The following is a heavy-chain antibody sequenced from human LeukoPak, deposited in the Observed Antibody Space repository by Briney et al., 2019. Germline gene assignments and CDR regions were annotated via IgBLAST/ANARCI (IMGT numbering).Heavy chain of an antibody. D-gene: IGHD3-10*01. CDR2: ISGDGGST. V-gene: IGHV3-43*02. CDR3: AKDMAGGQRITMVRGVMVGYYYYGMDV. Sequence: GGSLRLSCAASGFTFDDYAMHWVRQAPGKGLEWVSLISGDGGSTYYADSVKGRFTISRDNSKNSLYLQMNSLRTEDTALYYCAKDMAGGQRITMVRGVMVGYYYYGMDVWGQGTTDTVSS. J-gene: IGHJ6*02. CDR1: GFTFDDYA.